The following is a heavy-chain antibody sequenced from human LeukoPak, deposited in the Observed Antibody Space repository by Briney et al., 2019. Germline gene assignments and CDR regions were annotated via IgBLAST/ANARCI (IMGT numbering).Heavy chain of an antibody. D-gene: IGHD3-10*01. CDR3: ARDPLINHYYGMDV. J-gene: IGHJ6*02. Sequence: PSETLSLACTVSGGSISSSSYYWGWIRQPPGKGLEWIGSIYYSGSTYYNPSLKSRVTIPVDTSKNQFSLKLSSVTAADTAVYYCARDPLINHYYGMDVWGQGTTVTVSS. V-gene: IGHV4-39*07. CDR2: IYYSGST. CDR1: GGSISSSSYY.